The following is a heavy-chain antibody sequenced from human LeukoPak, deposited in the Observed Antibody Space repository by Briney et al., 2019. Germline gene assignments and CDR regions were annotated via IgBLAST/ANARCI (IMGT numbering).Heavy chain of an antibody. CDR3: ARVYYYGSGRGDAFDI. V-gene: IGHV3-30*02. CDR2: IRYDGSNK. CDR1: GFTFSSYG. Sequence: GGSLRLSCAASGFTFSSYGMHWVRQAPGKGLEWVAFIRYDGSNKYYADSVKGRFTISRDNSKNTLYLQMNSLRAEDTAVYYCARVYYYGSGRGDAFDIWGQGTMVTVSS. D-gene: IGHD3-10*01. J-gene: IGHJ3*02.